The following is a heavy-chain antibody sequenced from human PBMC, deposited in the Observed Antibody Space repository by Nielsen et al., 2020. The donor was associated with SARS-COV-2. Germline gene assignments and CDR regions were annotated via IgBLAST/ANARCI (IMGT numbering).Heavy chain of an antibody. CDR1: GFTFSSYA. CDR3: AKGEEGIAVAGTSLDY. CDR2: ISGSGGST. Sequence: GESLKISCAASGFTFSSYAMSWVRQAPGKGLERVSAISGSGGSTYYADSVKGRFTISRDNSKNTLYLQMNSLRAEDTAVYYCAKGEEGIAVAGTSLDYWGQGTLVTVSS. V-gene: IGHV3-23*01. J-gene: IGHJ4*02. D-gene: IGHD6-19*01.